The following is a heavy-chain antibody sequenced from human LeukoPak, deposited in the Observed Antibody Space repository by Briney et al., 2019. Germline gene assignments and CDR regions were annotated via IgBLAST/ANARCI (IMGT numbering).Heavy chain of an antibody. Sequence: GSVKVSCKASGYTFTSYYMHWVRQAPGQGLEWMGIINPSGGSTSYPQKFQGRVTMTRDTTTTTIYMELSSLRSEDTAVYYCARDYDILPGYFDYWGQGTLVTVSS. CDR2: INPSGGST. V-gene: IGHV1-46*01. CDR3: ARDYDILPGYFDY. D-gene: IGHD3-9*01. J-gene: IGHJ4*02. CDR1: GYTFTSYY.